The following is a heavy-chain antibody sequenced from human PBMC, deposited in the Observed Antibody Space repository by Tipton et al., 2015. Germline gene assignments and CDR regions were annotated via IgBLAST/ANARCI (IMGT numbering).Heavy chain of an antibody. CDR3: AIFRASDRASDI. Sequence: TLSLTCSVSGGSISRGGYYWSWIRQHPGKGLEWIGYIYYSGSTKYNPSLKSRADISGDTSKNQLFLKLSSVTAADTALYYCAIFRASDRASDIWGQGTMVTVSS. V-gene: IGHV4-31*03. CDR2: IYYSGST. CDR1: GGSISRGGYY. J-gene: IGHJ3*02.